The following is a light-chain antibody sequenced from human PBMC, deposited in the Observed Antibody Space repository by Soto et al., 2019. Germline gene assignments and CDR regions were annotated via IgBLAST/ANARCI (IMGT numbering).Light chain of an antibody. CDR1: QSISSW. V-gene: IGKV1-5*03. CDR3: QQYNCYSFT. CDR2: KAS. J-gene: IGKJ4*01. Sequence: DIQMTQSPSTLSASVGDRVTITCRASQSISSWLAWYQQKPGKAPKLLIYKASSLESGVPSRFSGSGSGTEFTLTISILQPDDFATYYCQQYNCYSFTFGGGTKVEIK.